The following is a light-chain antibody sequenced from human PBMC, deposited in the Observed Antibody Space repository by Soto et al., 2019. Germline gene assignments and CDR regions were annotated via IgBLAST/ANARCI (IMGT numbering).Light chain of an antibody. CDR3: QQYGTSEII. Sequence: EIVLKHSQGTLSLSPCERATLSFSASQTLSNSFIAWYQQKPGQAPRLLIYDTSSRATGVPDRYNASGSGTDFTLTISRLEPEDFAVFFCQQYGTSEIIFGQGTRLEIK. CDR1: QTLSNSF. V-gene: IGKV3-20*01. CDR2: DTS. J-gene: IGKJ5*01.